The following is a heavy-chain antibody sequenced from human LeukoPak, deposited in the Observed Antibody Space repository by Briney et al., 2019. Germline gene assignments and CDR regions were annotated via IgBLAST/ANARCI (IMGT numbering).Heavy chain of an antibody. CDR3: AKSSYYDSSGFYREYYFDY. D-gene: IGHD3-22*01. CDR2: ISGTGGST. V-gene: IGHV3-23*01. Sequence: PGGSLRLSCVASGFSFNNFGMSWVRQAPGKGLEWVSSISGTGGSTHYADSVKGRFTISRDNSKNTLYLQMNSLRAGDTAVCYCAKSSYYDSSGFYREYYFDYWGQGTLVPVSS. CDR1: GFSFNNFG. J-gene: IGHJ4*02.